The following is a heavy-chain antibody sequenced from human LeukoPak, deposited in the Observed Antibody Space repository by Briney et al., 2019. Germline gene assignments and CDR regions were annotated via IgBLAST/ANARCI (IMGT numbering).Heavy chain of an antibody. CDR3: ARGGRYFDWLLPYYFDY. J-gene: IGHJ4*02. Sequence: SETLSLTCAVFGGSISSGGYSWSWIRQPPGKGLEWIGYIYYSGSTNYNPSLKSRVTISVDTSKNQFSLKLSSVTAADTAVYYCARGGRYFDWLLPYYFDYWGQGTLVTVSS. CDR1: GGSISSGGYS. V-gene: IGHV4-61*08. D-gene: IGHD3-9*01. CDR2: IYYSGST.